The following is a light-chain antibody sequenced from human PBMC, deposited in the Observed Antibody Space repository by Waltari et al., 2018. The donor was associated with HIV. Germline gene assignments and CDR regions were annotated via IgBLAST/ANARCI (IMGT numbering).Light chain of an antibody. J-gene: IGKJ4*01. V-gene: IGKV1-13*02. CDR3: QQFDSHGLT. CDR2: DAS. Sequence: AIQLTQSPSSLSASVGDRVTITCRASQGISSALAWYQQKPGKGPRLLIYDASNLESGVPSRFSGSGSGTDFTLTISSLQPEDCATYYCQQFDSHGLTFGGGTMVEIK. CDR1: QGISSA.